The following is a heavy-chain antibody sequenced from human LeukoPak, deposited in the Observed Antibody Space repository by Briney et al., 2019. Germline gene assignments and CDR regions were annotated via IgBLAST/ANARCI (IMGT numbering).Heavy chain of an antibody. CDR1: GGTFSSYA. J-gene: IGHJ4*02. Sequence: ASVKVSCKASGGTFSSYAISWVRQAPGQGLEWMGWISAYNGNTNYAQKLQGRVTMTTDTSTSTAYMELRSLRSDDTAVYYCARYYGSPYFDYWGQGTLVTVSS. V-gene: IGHV1-18*01. D-gene: IGHD2/OR15-2a*01. CDR3: ARYYGSPYFDY. CDR2: ISAYNGNT.